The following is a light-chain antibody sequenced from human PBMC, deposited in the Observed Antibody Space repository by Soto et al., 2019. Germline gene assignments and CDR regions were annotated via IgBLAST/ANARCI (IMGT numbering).Light chain of an antibody. Sequence: ILRTQSPATLSVSPGERVTLSFRASHSVDINLAWYQQKPGQAPRLLIYGASTRATDMPGRFSGRGSGTEFTLTISSLQSEDYAVYYCQQYRNWPRTFGQGTKVDI. CDR3: QQYRNWPRT. CDR1: HSVDIN. CDR2: GAS. V-gene: IGKV3-15*01. J-gene: IGKJ1*01.